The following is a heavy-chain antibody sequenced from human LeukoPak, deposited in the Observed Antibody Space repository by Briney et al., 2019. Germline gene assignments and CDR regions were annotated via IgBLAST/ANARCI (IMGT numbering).Heavy chain of an antibody. CDR2: IFYSGST. V-gene: IGHV4-39*07. CDR1: SGSISTSNYY. CDR3: ARDRAKTYYDILTGYYRTASSVDAFDV. J-gene: IGHJ3*01. D-gene: IGHD3-9*01. Sequence: SETLSLTCTVSSGSISTSNYYWGWVRQPPGKALEWIGNIFYSGSTYYSPSLKSRVTISLDTSRNQFSLKLNSVTAADTAVYYCARDRAKTYYDILTGYYRTASSVDAFDVWGQGTMVTVSS.